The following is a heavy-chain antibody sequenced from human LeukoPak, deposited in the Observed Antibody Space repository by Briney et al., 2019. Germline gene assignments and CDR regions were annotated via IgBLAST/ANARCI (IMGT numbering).Heavy chain of an antibody. J-gene: IGHJ4*02. CDR2: IRYDGSNK. D-gene: IGHD3-3*01. Sequence: GGFLRLSCVASGFIFSNFGMHWVRQAPGKGLEWVAFIRYDGSNKYYADSVMGRFTISRENSENTLYLQMNTLRAEDTAVYYCAKGGNTILDFWGQGTLVTVSS. CDR1: GFIFSNFG. CDR3: AKGGNTILDF. V-gene: IGHV3-30*02.